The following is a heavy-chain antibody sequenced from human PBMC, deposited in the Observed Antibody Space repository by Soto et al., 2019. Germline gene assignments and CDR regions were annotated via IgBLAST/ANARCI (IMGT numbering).Heavy chain of an antibody. CDR3: ARDEVAVADFYYFDY. V-gene: IGHV1-18*01. CDR2: ISAYNGNT. D-gene: IGHD6-19*01. Sequence: ASVKVSCKASGYTFTSYGISWVRQAPGQGLEWMGWISAYNGNTNYAQKLQGRVTMTTDTSTSTAYMELRSLRSDDTAVYYCARDEVAVADFYYFDYWGQGTLVTVSS. J-gene: IGHJ4*02. CDR1: GYTFTSYG.